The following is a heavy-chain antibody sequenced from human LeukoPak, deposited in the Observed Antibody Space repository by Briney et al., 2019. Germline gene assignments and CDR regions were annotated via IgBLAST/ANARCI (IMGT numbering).Heavy chain of an antibody. Sequence: SVKVSCKASGGTFSSYAISWVRQAPGQGLEWMGGIIPIFGTANYAQKFQGRVTITADESTSTAYMELSSLRSEDTAVYYCARDKLVRDSCSWYYDYWGQGTLVTVSS. D-gene: IGHD6-13*01. CDR1: GGTFSSYA. CDR3: ARDKLVRDSCSWYYDY. J-gene: IGHJ4*02. V-gene: IGHV1-69*13. CDR2: IIPIFGTA.